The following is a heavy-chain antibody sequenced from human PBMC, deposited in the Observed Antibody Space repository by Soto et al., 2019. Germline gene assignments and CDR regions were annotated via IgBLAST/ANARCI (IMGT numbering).Heavy chain of an antibody. CDR1: GGSFSGYY. Sequence: SETLSLTCAVYGGSFSGYYWSWIRQPPGKGLEWIGEINHSGSTNYNPSLKSRVTISVDTSKNQFSLKLSSVTAADTAVYYCASTVGGAVVDAFDIWGQGTMVTVSS. V-gene: IGHV4-34*01. D-gene: IGHD4-17*01. J-gene: IGHJ3*02. CDR3: ASTVGGAVVDAFDI. CDR2: INHSGST.